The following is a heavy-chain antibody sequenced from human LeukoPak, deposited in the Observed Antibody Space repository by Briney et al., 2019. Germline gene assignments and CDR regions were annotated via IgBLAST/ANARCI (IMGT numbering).Heavy chain of an antibody. J-gene: IGHJ1*01. CDR3: AGQPENTRGFY. Sequence: SETLSLTCTVSDGSITSTLYYWGWFRQSSGKGLEWIGSIYYSGSTYYNPSLKSRVTISVDTSKNQFSLRLTSVTAADTAVYFCAGQPENTRGFYWGQGTLVTVSS. CDR1: DGSITSTLYY. CDR2: IYYSGST. V-gene: IGHV4-39*01. D-gene: IGHD2-2*01.